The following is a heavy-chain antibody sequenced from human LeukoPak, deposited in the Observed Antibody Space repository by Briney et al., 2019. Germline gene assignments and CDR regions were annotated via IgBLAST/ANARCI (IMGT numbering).Heavy chain of an antibody. CDR3: TVKHYGTNSGTDY. D-gene: IGHD4-23*01. V-gene: IGHV3-74*01. CDR1: GFTFSSYW. CDR2: INSDGSTT. J-gene: IGHJ4*02. Sequence: GGSLRLPCAASGFTFSSYWMHWVRQAPGKGLVWVSHINSDGSTTNYADSVKGRFTISRDNAKNTLYLQMNSLRAEDTAVYYCTVKHYGTNSGTDYWGQGTLVTVSS.